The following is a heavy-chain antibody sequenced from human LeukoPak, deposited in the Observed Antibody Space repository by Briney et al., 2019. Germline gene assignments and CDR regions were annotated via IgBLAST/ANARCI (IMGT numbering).Heavy chain of an antibody. D-gene: IGHD3-22*01. J-gene: IGHJ4*02. CDR1: GFTFSSYW. V-gene: IGHV3-74*01. Sequence: GGSPRLSCAASGFTFSSYWMQWVRQAPGKGLVWVSRINSDGSSTSYADSVKGRFTISRDSSRNTLYLQMNSLRAEDTAVYYCAKDGTGGYYYLDYWGEGTLVSVSS. CDR3: AKDGTGGYYYLDY. CDR2: INSDGSST.